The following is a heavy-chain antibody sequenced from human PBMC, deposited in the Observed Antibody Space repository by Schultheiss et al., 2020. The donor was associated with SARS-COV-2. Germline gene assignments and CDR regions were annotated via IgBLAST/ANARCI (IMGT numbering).Heavy chain of an antibody. CDR3: AKSIIPPHSHWFDP. CDR2: IYYSGST. V-gene: IGHV4-34*11. Sequence: SETLSLTCAVYGGSFSGYYWSWIRQPPGKGLEWIGYIYYSGSTNYNPSLRGRVTLSLDTSLNQFSLNVNSVTAADTAVYYCAKSIIPPHSHWFDPWGRGTLVTVSS. D-gene: IGHD3-3*01. J-gene: IGHJ5*02. CDR1: GGSFSGYY.